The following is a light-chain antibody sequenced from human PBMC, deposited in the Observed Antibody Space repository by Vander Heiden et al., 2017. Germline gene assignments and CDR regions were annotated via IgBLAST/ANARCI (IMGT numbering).Light chain of an antibody. CDR3: QQHHAWPLT. V-gene: IGKV3-15*01. J-gene: IGKJ4*01. CDR1: QSIGNL. CDR2: AAS. Sequence: IVMTHSPPTLSVSAGERATLSCRASQSIGNLLAWYQQRPGQAPRLLIYAASSRATGIPARFSGSGSGTEFSLTISSLQSEDFAVYYCQQHHAWPLTFGGGTKVEIK.